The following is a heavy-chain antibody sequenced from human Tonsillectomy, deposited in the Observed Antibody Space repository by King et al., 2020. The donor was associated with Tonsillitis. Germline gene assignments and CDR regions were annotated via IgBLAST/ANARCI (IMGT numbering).Heavy chain of an antibody. Sequence: VQLVESGGVVVQPGKSLRLSCAASGFTFDDYTMHWVRQVPGKGLEWVSLITSDGLSTFYADSVKGRFTISRDNSKNSLYLQMNSLRTEDTALYHCAIEWLQYFHQWGQGTLVTVSS. V-gene: IGHV3-43*01. D-gene: IGHD3-9*01. J-gene: IGHJ1*01. CDR1: GFTFDDYT. CDR2: ITSDGLST. CDR3: AIEWLQYFHQ.